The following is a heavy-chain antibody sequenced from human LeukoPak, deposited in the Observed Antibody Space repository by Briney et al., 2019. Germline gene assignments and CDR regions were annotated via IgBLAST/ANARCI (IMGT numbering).Heavy chain of an antibody. J-gene: IGHJ6*04. V-gene: IGHV4-4*09. CDR2: IYSSGST. D-gene: IGHD3-16*01. Sequence: PSETLSLTCSVSGGSISGYYWSWIRQPPGQTLEWIGYIYSSGSTNYNPSLQSRVTMSVDTSMDQFSLRLSSVTAADTAVYYCARFTYTTRPSDVWGKGTTVTVSS. CDR3: ARFTYTTRPSDV. CDR1: GGSISGYY.